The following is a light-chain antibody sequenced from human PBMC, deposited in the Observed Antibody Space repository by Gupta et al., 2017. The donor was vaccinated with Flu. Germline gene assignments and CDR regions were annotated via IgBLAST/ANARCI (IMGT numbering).Light chain of an antibody. CDR2: ETS. J-gene: IGKJ2*03. Sequence: DIQMTQSPSTLSASVGDRVTITCRASQSVSNWLAWYQQKPGKAPQLLIYETSTLERGVPSRFSGSRSGTEFTLTISSLQPDGFATYFCQQYNSSPHSFGQGTKLE. CDR3: QQYNSSPHS. V-gene: IGKV1-5*03. CDR1: QSVSNW.